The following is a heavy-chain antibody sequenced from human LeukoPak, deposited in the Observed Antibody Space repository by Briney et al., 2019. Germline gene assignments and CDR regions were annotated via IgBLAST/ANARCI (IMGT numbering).Heavy chain of an antibody. CDR1: GFTFSSYA. CDR3: ARDDRGY. V-gene: IGHV3-30-3*01. J-gene: IGHJ4*02. Sequence: GGSLRLSCAASGFTFSSYAMHWVRQAPGKGLEWVAVISYDGSNKYCADSVKGRFTISRDNSKNTLYLQMNSLRAEDTAVYYCARDDRGYWGQGTLVTVSS. CDR2: ISYDGSNK.